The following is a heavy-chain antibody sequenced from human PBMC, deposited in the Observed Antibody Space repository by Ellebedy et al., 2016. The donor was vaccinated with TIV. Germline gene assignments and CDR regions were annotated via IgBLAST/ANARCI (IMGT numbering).Heavy chain of an antibody. D-gene: IGHD3-3*01. CDR3: AKDLRFLEWLYFDS. Sequence: GGSLRLSXAASGFTLSNYWMSWVRHTPGKGLQWVTNIGRDGSEQYYVASVEGRFTVSRDNAKNSLYLQMNSLRAEDTAVYYCAKDLRFLEWLYFDSWGQGTLVTVSS. V-gene: IGHV3-7*03. CDR1: GFTLSNYW. CDR2: IGRDGSEQ. J-gene: IGHJ4*02.